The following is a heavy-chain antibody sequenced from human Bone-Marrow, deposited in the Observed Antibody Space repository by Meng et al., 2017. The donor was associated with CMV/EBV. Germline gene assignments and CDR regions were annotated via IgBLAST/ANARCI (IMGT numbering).Heavy chain of an antibody. J-gene: IGHJ5*02. CDR3: ARWSYRYCSSTSCYPGGFDP. CDR2: INHSGST. V-gene: IGHV4-34*01. Sequence: GSLRLSCAVYGGSFSGYYWSWIRQPPGKGLEWIGEINHSGSTNYNPSLKSRVTISVDTSKNQFSLKLSSVTAADTAVYYCARWSYRYCSSTSCYPGGFDPWGQGTLVTVSS. D-gene: IGHD2-2*01. CDR1: GGSFSGYY.